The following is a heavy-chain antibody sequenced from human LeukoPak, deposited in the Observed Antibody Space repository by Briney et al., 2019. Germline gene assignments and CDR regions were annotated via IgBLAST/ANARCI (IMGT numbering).Heavy chain of an antibody. CDR2: IYCSGST. J-gene: IGHJ4*02. CDR1: GGSISSDDYY. V-gene: IGHV4-30-4*01. CDR3: ARDCTDYYGSGSYKSFGY. D-gene: IGHD3-10*01. Sequence: SETLSLTCTVSGGSISSDDYYWIRLRPATGMDREWIMYIYCSGSTYYNPPLKSRVTISVDTSKNQFSLKLSSVTAADTAGDYCARDCTDYYGSGSYKSFGYWGQGTLVTVSS.